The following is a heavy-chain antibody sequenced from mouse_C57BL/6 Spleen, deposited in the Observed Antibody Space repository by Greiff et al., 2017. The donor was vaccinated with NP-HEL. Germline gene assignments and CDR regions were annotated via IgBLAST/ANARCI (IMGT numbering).Heavy chain of an antibody. CDR3: ARDYGSSPWFAY. V-gene: IGHV5-17*01. CDR2: ISSGSSTI. Sequence: EVMLVESGGGLVKPGGSLKLSCAASGFTFSDYGMHWVCQAPEKGLEWVAYISSGSSTIYYADTVKGRFTISRDNAKNTRFLQMTSLRSEDTAMYYCARDYGSSPWFAYWGQGTLVTVSA. D-gene: IGHD1-1*01. CDR1: GFTFSDYG. J-gene: IGHJ3*01.